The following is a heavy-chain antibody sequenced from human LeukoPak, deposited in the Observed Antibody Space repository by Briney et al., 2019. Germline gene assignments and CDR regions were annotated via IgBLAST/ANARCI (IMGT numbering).Heavy chain of an antibody. CDR2: INPNSGGT. CDR1: GYTFTGYY. J-gene: IGHJ6*03. CDR3: ARAGGYCSGGSCYSFYYYYYYMDV. D-gene: IGHD2-15*01. V-gene: IGHV1-2*02. Sequence: GASVKVSCKASGYTFTGYYMHWVRQAPGQGLEWMGWINPNSGGTNYAQKFQGRVTMTRDTSISTAYMELSRLRSDDTAVYYCARAGGYCSGGSCYSFYYYYYYMDVWGKGTTVTVSS.